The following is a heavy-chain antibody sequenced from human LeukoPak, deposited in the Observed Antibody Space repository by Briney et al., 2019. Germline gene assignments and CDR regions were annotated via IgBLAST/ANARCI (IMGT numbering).Heavy chain of an antibody. J-gene: IGHJ4*02. CDR3: ARGGLNSWVGTPEQAQFDH. CDR1: GFTFSSYA. D-gene: IGHD2-15*01. Sequence: PGGSLRLSCAASGFTFSSYAMSWVRQAPGKGLEWVSGISGSGDNTYYADSVKGRFTISRDNSKNTLYVQVNSLGTEDTAAYYCARGGLNSWVGTPEQAQFDHWGQGTLVTVSS. CDR2: ISGSGDNT. V-gene: IGHV3-23*01.